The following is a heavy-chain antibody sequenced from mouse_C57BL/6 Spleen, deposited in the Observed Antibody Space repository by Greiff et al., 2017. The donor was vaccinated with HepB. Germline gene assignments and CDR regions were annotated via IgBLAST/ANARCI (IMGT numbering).Heavy chain of an antibody. CDR1: GYAFSSYW. V-gene: IGHV1-80*01. CDR2: IYPGDGDT. CDR3: ARGDFDYLFAY. J-gene: IGHJ3*01. Sequence: QVQLQQSGAELVKPGASVKISCKASGYAFSSYWMNWVKQRPGKGLEWIGQIYPGDGDTNYNGKFKGKATLTADKSSSTAYMQLSSLTFEDSAVYFCARGDFDYLFAYWGQGTLVTVSA. D-gene: IGHD2-4*01.